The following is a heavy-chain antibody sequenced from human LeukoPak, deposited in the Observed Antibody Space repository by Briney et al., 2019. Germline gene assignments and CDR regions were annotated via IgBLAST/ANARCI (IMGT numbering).Heavy chain of an antibody. Sequence: GGSLRLSCVASGFTFSSYAMSWVRQAPGKGLEWVSGISGSGVSGAGTYYADSVKGRFTISRDNSTNTLYLQMNSLRAEDTAEYYCTKDRWELPKRNDMDVWGKGTTVTVSS. V-gene: IGHV3-23*01. J-gene: IGHJ6*03. CDR2: ISGSGVSGAGT. CDR1: GFTFSSYA. D-gene: IGHD1-26*01. CDR3: TKDRWELPKRNDMDV.